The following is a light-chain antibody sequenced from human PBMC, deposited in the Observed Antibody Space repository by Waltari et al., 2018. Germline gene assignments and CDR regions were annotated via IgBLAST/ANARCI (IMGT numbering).Light chain of an antibody. CDR1: RTVSSNF. Sequence: EIVLTQSPGTLSLSPGERAALFCRASRTVSSNFLAWYQQRPGQAPRLLLYGASSRATGIPDRFSGSGSGTEFTLTISRLDPEDFAVYYCQQYDTSWGFAFGPGTKVEIK. J-gene: IGKJ3*01. CDR3: QQYDTSWGFA. CDR2: GAS. V-gene: IGKV3-20*01.